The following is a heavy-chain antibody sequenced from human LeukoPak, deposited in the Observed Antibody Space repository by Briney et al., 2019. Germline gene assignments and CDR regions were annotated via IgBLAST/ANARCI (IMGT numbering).Heavy chain of an antibody. J-gene: IGHJ4*02. Sequence: GGSLRLSCAASGFTFSSYEMNWVRQAPGKGLEWVSYISSSGSTTYYADSVKGRFTISRDNAKNSLYLQMNSLRAEDTAVYYCARNPDYDFWSGYYTGPDYWGQGTLVTVSS. CDR2: ISSSGSTT. D-gene: IGHD3-3*01. CDR1: GFTFSSYE. V-gene: IGHV3-48*03. CDR3: ARNPDYDFWSGYYTGPDY.